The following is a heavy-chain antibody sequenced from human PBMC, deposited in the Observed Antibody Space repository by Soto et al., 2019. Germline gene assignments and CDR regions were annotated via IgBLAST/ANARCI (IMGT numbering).Heavy chain of an antibody. CDR2: ISSSSYI. D-gene: IGHD6-13*01. V-gene: IGHV3-21*01. J-gene: IGHJ3*02. Sequence: GGSLRLSCAASGFTFSSYSMNCVRQAPGKGLEWVSSISSSSYIYYADSVKGRFTISRDNAKNSLYLQMNSLRAEDTAVYYCARDSGSWSGLDAFDIWGQGTMVNVSS. CDR3: ARDSGSWSGLDAFDI. CDR1: GFTFSSYS.